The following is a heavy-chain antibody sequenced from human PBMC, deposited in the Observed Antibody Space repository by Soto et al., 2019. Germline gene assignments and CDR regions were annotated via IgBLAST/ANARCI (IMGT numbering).Heavy chain of an antibody. D-gene: IGHD1-7*01. Sequence: QVQLQESGPGVVKPSETLSLTCTVSGGSFSSSSYYWSWIRQPPGKGLEWIGFVDYTGSATYSPSLKSRLTISLDTPKKQFSLKVNSVTAADTAVYYCARDRRVAGTTLDCWGQGILVTVSS. CDR2: VDYTGSA. V-gene: IGHV4-61*01. CDR1: GGSFSSSSYY. CDR3: ARDRRVAGTTLDC. J-gene: IGHJ4*02.